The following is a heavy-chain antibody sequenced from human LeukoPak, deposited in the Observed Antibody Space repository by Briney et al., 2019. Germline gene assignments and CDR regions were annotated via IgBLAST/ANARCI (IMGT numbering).Heavy chain of an antibody. J-gene: IGHJ3*02. V-gene: IGHV3-30*04. CDR2: ISYDGSNK. Sequence: GGSLRLSCAASGFTFSSYAMHWVRQAPGKGLEWVAVISYDGSNKYYADSVKGRFTISRDNSKNTLYLQVNSLRAEDTAVYYCARVGGIAAAVGAFDIWGQGTMVTVSS. CDR3: ARVGGIAAAVGAFDI. D-gene: IGHD6-13*01. CDR1: GFTFSSYA.